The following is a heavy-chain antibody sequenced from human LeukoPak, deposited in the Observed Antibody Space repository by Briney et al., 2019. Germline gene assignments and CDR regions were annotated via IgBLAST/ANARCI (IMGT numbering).Heavy chain of an antibody. Sequence: GGSLRLSCAASGFTFSSYAMSWVRQAPGKGLEWVSAISGSGGSTYYADSVKGRFTISRDNSKNSLYLQMNSLRAEDTALYYCAKAGSGYPYVGFDYWGQGTLVTVSS. CDR2: ISGSGGST. CDR1: GFTFSSYA. V-gene: IGHV3-23*01. CDR3: AKAGSGYPYVGFDY. D-gene: IGHD3-22*01. J-gene: IGHJ4*02.